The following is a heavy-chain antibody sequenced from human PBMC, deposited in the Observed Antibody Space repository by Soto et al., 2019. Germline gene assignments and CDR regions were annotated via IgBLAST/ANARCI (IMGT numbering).Heavy chain of an antibody. Sequence: PGGSLRLSCATTGLTLSGYAMSWVRQAPGKGLEWVSVIFGGGTILYSDSVKGRFTISRDNSKNSVFLQMNSLRTEDTAVYYCVITSSYWGEGTLVTVSS. D-gene: IGHD2-2*01. V-gene: IGHV3-23*03. CDR2: IFGGGTI. J-gene: IGHJ4*02. CDR3: VITSSY. CDR1: GLTLSGYA.